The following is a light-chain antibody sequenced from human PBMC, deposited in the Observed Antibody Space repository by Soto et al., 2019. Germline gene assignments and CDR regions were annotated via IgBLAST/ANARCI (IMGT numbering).Light chain of an antibody. CDR3: LQDINYPWT. CDR2: VAS. V-gene: IGKV1-6*01. Sequence: AIQMTQSPSSLSASVGDRGTISCLASQSMGNALGWYQQKQGKPPKVLIYVASNLQSGVPPRFSGSGSGTDFTLAISSLQPEDSATYYCLQDINYPWTFGQGTKVEIK. CDR1: QSMGNA. J-gene: IGKJ1*01.